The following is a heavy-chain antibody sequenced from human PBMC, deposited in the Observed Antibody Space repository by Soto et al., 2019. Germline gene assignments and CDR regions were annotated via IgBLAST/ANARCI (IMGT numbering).Heavy chain of an antibody. Sequence: EVQLVESGGGLVQLGGSLRLSCAASGFSFGDIELNWARQAPGKGLEWVSYSSRSGSTIEYADSVKGRFTISRDYAKTSLYLQMNSLRVEDTAVYYCAIGYYSKKFDYWGQGTLVTVSS. CDR1: GFSFGDI. J-gene: IGHJ4*02. D-gene: IGHD3-22*01. V-gene: IGHV3-48*03. CDR2: SSRSGSTI. CDR3: AIGYYSKKFDY.